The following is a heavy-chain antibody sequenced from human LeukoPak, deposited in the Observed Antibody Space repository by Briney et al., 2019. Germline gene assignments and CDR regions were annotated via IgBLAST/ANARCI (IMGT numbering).Heavy chain of an antibody. CDR1: GYTFTSYG. D-gene: IGHD6-19*01. CDR3: ARNANSGWYFESAFDY. CDR2: INPNSGGT. Sequence: EASVKVSCKASGYTFTSYGISWVRQAPGQGLEWMGWINPNSGGTNYAQKFQGRVTMTRDTSISTAYMELSGLRSDDTAVYYCARNANSGWYFESAFDYWGQGTLVTVSS. V-gene: IGHV1-2*02. J-gene: IGHJ4*02.